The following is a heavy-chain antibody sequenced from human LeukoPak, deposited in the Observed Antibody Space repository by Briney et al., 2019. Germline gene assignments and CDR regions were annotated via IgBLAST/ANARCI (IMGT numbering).Heavy chain of an antibody. J-gene: IGHJ6*04. CDR3: GELGITMIGGV. CDR2: ISSNGSIV. V-gene: IGHV3-48*03. Sequence: GVSLRLSCAASGFTFSSYEMNWVRQAPGKGLEWVSYISSNGSIVYYPDSVKLRFTICRDNEQNSLDLQMHSLRAEDRAVYFCGELGITMIGGVWGKGTTVTISS. CDR1: GFTFSSYE. D-gene: IGHD3-10*02.